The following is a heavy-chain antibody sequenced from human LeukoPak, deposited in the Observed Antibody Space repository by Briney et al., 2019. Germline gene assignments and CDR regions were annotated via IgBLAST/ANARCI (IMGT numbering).Heavy chain of an antibody. V-gene: IGHV3-7*01. CDR1: GFTFSSHW. J-gene: IGHJ4*02. CDR2: IKQDGNEN. D-gene: IGHD3-22*01. Sequence: GGSLRLSCAASGFTFSSHWMSWVRQAPGKGLEWVANIKQDGNENYYVDSVKGRFTISRDNAKNSLYLQMNSLRAEDTAVYYCARGWGDSSGYYFDYWGQGTLVTVSS. CDR3: ARGWGDSSGYYFDY.